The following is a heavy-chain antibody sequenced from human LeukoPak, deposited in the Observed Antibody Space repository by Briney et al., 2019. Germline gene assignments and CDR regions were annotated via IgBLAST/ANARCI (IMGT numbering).Heavy chain of an antibody. CDR1: GYTLTELS. D-gene: IGHD4-17*01. CDR3: VTEDHGDYENWFDP. V-gene: IGHV1-24*01. J-gene: IGHJ5*01. CDR2: SDPEDGER. Sequence: ASVKVSCKVSGYTLTELSMHWVRQAPGKGLEWMGGSDPEDGERIYAQKFQGRVTMTEDTSTDTAYMELSSLRSEDTAVYYCVTEDHGDYENWFDPWGQGTLVTVSS.